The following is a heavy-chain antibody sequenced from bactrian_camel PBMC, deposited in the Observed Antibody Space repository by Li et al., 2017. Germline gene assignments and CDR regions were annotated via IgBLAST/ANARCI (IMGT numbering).Heavy chain of an antibody. D-gene: IGHD3*01. Sequence: HVQLVESGGGSVQAGGSLRLSCAASGYTFSGRSMSWVRRAPGKGLEWVSSIYSGSGNPYYAASVKGRFTISRDNAKNTVYLQMNSLKSEDTALYICATGEGFDCSGAYCSLHYWGQGTQVTVS. CDR3: ATGEGFDCSGAYCSLHY. CDR2: IYSGSGNP. J-gene: IGHJ4*01. V-gene: IGHV3-2*01. CDR1: GYTFSGRS.